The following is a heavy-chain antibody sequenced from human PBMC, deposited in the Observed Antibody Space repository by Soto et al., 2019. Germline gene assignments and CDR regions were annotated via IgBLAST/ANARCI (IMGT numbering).Heavy chain of an antibody. Sequence: QVQLVQSGAEVKKPGASVKVSCKASGYTFTSYYMHWVRQAPGQGLEWMGIINPSGGSTSYAEKFQVTVTHTRATSTSTVYMELISLRSEDTGVYYCASNYCRSTSCYFVPLDYWGQGTLVTVSS. J-gene: IGHJ4*02. CDR1: GYTFTSYY. CDR2: INPSGGST. D-gene: IGHD2-2*01. CDR3: ASNYCRSTSCYFVPLDY. V-gene: IGHV1-46*03.